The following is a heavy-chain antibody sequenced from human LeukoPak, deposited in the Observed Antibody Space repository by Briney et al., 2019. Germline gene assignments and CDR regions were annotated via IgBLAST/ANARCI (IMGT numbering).Heavy chain of an antibody. CDR2: ISSSSTTI. CDR1: GFTFSSHS. V-gene: IGHV3-48*01. Sequence: PGGSLRLSCAPSGFTFSSHSMIWVRQAPGKGLEWVSYISSSSTTIYYADSVKGRFTISRDNAKNSLYLQMNSLRAEDTAVYYCARGNSGGDYWGQGTLVTVSS. CDR3: ARGNSGGDY. J-gene: IGHJ4*02. D-gene: IGHD6-19*01.